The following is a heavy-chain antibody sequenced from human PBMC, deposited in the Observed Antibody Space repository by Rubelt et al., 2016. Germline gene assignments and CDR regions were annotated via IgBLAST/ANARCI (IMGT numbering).Heavy chain of an antibody. CDR3: ARGEYSYGYGYYFDY. V-gene: IGHV3-23*01. CDR2: VSGTGDIT. D-gene: IGHD5-18*01. J-gene: IGHJ4*02. Sequence: GLSFSSYGISWVRQAPGKGLEWVSSVSGTGDITNYADSVKGRFTISRDNSKNTLYPQMNSLRAEDTAVYYCARGEYSYGYGYYFDYWGQGTLVTVSS. CDR1: GLSFSSYG.